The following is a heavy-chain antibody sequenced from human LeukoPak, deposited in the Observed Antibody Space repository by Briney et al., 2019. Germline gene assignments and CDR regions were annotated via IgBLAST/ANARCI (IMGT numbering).Heavy chain of an antibody. CDR3: AKRYYDSSGYYLYYFDY. Sequence: GGSLRLSCAASGFTFSSYAMSWVRQAPGKGLEWVSAISGSGGSTYYADSVKGRFTIPRDNSKNTLYLQMNSLRAEDTAVYYCAKRYYDSSGYYLYYFDYWGQGTLVTVSS. V-gene: IGHV3-23*01. CDR2: ISGSGGST. D-gene: IGHD3-22*01. J-gene: IGHJ4*02. CDR1: GFTFSSYA.